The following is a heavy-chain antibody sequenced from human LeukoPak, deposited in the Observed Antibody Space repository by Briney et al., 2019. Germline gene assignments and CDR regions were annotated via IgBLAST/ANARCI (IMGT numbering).Heavy chain of an antibody. Sequence: GASVKVSCEASGYTFTSYGISWVRQAPGQGLEWMGWISAYNGNTNYAQKLQGRVTMTTDTSTSTAYMELRSLRSDDTAVCYCARLALGSVVTAILWFDYWGQGTLVTVSS. J-gene: IGHJ4*02. D-gene: IGHD2-21*02. CDR1: GYTFTSYG. V-gene: IGHV1-18*01. CDR2: ISAYNGNT. CDR3: ARLALGSVVTAILWFDY.